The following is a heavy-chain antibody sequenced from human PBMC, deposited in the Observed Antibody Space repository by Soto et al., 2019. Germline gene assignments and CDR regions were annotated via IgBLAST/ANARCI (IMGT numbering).Heavy chain of an antibody. J-gene: IGHJ4*02. CDR1: GYIFTTYG. CDR2: INTYNGDT. D-gene: IGHD6-13*01. CDR3: ARAHSSSWYVNPY. Sequence: ASVTVSCKESGYIFTTYGMNWVRQAPGQGLQWMGWINTYNGDTKYAQDLQGRVTMTTDASTSSVYMELRSLRFDDTAVYYCARAHSSSWYVNPYWGQGTLVTVSS. V-gene: IGHV1-18*01.